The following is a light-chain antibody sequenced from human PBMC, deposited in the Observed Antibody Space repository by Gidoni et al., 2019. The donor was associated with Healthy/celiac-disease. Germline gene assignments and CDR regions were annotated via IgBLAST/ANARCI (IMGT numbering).Light chain of an antibody. V-gene: IGKV4-1*01. CDR3: QQYYSTPLT. CDR1: QSVLYSSNNKNY. CDR2: WAS. Sequence: DIVMTQYPDSLAVSLGERATINCKSSQSVLYSSNNKNYLAWYQQKPVQPPKLLIYWASTRESGVPDRFSGSGSGTDFTLTISSLQAEDVAVYYCQQYYSTPLTFGGGTKVEIK. J-gene: IGKJ4*01.